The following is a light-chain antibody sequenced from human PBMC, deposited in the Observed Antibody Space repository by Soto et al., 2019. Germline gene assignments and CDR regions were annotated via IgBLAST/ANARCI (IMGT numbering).Light chain of an antibody. V-gene: IGLV2-14*01. CDR2: DVS. CDR1: SSDVGGYNY. CDR3: SSSTSSSTYVV. Sequence: QSALTQPASVSGSPGQSITISCTGTSSDVGGYNYVSWYQQHPGKAPKLMIYDVSNRPSGVSNRFSGSKSGNTASLTISGLQAEDEADYYCSSSTSSSTYVVFGGGTEVTVL. J-gene: IGLJ2*01.